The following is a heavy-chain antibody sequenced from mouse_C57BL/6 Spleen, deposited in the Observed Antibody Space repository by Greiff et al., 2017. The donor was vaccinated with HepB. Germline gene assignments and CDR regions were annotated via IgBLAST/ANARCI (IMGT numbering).Heavy chain of an antibody. Sequence: DVQLQESGPGMVKPSQSLSLTCTVTGYSITSGYDWHWIRHFPGNKLEWMGYISYSGSTNYNPSLKSRISITHDTSKNHFFLKLNAVTTEDTATYYCARDDGYNWYFDVWGTGTTVTVSS. J-gene: IGHJ1*03. CDR1: GYSITSGYD. CDR3: ARDDGYNWYFDV. V-gene: IGHV3-1*01. CDR2: ISYSGST. D-gene: IGHD2-3*01.